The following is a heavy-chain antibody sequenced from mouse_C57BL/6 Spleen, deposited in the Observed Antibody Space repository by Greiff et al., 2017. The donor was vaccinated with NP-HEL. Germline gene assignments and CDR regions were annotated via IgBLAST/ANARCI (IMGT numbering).Heavy chain of an antibody. CDR3: ARGLTGTDYYAMDY. Sequence: QVQLKESGPELVKPGASVKISCKASGYSFTSYYIHWVKQRPGQGLEWIGWIYPGSGNTKYNEKFKGKATLTADTSSSTAYMQLSSLTSEDSAVYYCARGLTGTDYYAMDYWGQGTSVTVSS. CDR2: IYPGSGNT. J-gene: IGHJ4*01. V-gene: IGHV1-66*01. D-gene: IGHD4-1*01. CDR1: GYSFTSYY.